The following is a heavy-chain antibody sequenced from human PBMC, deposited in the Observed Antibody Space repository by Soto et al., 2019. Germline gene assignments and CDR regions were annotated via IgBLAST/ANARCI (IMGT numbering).Heavy chain of an antibody. CDR1: GFTFSSYA. CDR2: ISYDGSNK. Sequence: QVQLVESGGGVVQPGRSLRLSCAASGFTFSSYAMHWVRQAPGKGLEWVAVISYDGSNKYYADSVKGRFTIARDNSKNTLYLQMNSLRAEDTAVYYCARDPIAVAGTDYCDSWGQGTLVTVSS. J-gene: IGHJ4*02. V-gene: IGHV3-30-3*01. CDR3: ARDPIAVAGTDYCDS. D-gene: IGHD6-19*01.